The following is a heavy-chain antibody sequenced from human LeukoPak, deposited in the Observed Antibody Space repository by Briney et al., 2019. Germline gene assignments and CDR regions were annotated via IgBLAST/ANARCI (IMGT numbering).Heavy chain of an antibody. CDR2: IKSKTDGGTT. J-gene: IGHJ2*01. D-gene: IGHD1-1*01. Sequence: PGGSLRLSCAASGFTFTNAWMSWVRQAPGKGLEWIGRIKSKTDGGTTDYAAPVKGRFTISRDDSENTLYLQMNSLNTEDTAVYFCTTETNWYFDLWGRGTLVTVSS. V-gene: IGHV3-15*01. CDR1: GFTFTNAW. CDR3: TTETNWYFDL.